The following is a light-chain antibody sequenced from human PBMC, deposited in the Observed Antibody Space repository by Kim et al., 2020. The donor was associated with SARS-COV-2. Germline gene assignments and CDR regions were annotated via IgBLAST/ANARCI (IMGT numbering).Light chain of an antibody. CDR1: HSIYTY. Sequence: DIQMTQSPSSLSASVGDRVTLTCRASHSIYTYLNWYQLKTGKAPKLLVYVASSLQSGVPSRFSGSGSGTDFTLTISSLQPEDFATYSCQQSYSTPIPFGQGTRLEIK. V-gene: IGKV1-39*01. CDR2: VAS. J-gene: IGKJ5*01. CDR3: QQSYSTPIP.